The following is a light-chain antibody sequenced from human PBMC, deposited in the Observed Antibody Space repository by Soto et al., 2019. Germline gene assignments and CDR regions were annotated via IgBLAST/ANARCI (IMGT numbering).Light chain of an antibody. CDR3: SSCTGSSTL. CDR1: SSDVNTYNY. Sequence: QAVVTQPASVSGSPGQSITISCTGTSSDVNTYNYVSWYQQHPGRAPQLIIYDVSYRPSGVSNRFSGSKSGNTASLTISGLQADDEADYYCSSCTGSSTLFGGGTQLTVL. J-gene: IGLJ2*01. CDR2: DVS. V-gene: IGLV2-14*03.